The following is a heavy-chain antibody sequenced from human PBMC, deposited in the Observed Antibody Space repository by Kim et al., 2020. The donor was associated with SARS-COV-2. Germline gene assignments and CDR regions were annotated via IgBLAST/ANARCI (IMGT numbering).Heavy chain of an antibody. Sequence: ASVKVSCKASGYTFTSYAMHWVRQAPGQRLEWMGWINAGNGNTKYSQKFQGRVTITRDTSASTAYMELSSLRSEDTAVYYCALGVIFGHWFDPWGQGTLVTVSS. J-gene: IGHJ5*02. D-gene: IGHD3-3*01. V-gene: IGHV1-3*01. CDR1: GYTFTSYA. CDR2: INAGNGNT. CDR3: ALGVIFGHWFDP.